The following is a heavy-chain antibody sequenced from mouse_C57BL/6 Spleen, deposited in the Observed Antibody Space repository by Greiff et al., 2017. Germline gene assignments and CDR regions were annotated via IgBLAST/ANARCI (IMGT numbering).Heavy chain of an antibody. CDR1: GYTFTSYW. CDR2: IHPNSGST. J-gene: IGHJ2*01. D-gene: IGHD1-1*01. Sequence: VKLMESGAELVKPGASVKLSCKASGYTFTSYWMHWVKQRPGQGLEWIGMIHPNSGSTNYNEKFKSKATLTVDKSSSTAYMQLSSLTSEDSAVYYCSSYPYFDYWGQGTTLTVSS. V-gene: IGHV1-64*01. CDR3: SSYPYFDY.